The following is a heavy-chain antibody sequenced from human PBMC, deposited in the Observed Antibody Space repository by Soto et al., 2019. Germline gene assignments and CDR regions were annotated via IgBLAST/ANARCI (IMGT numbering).Heavy chain of an antibody. CDR2: IKNTADGGAT. J-gene: IGHJ4*02. Sequence: GGSLRLSCAGSGFNFSDVWMNWVHQAPGKGLEWIARIKNTADGGATDYASSVQGRFVVSRDDSRKVFYLQMNNLNSADTAIYYCTLRSFLEHWGQGALVTVSS. CDR3: TLRSFLEH. D-gene: IGHD3-3*01. V-gene: IGHV3-15*01. CDR1: GFNFSDVW.